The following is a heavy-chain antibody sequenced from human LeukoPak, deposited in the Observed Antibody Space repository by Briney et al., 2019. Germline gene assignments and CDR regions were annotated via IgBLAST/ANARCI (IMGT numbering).Heavy chain of an antibody. J-gene: IGHJ4*02. CDR2: INPNSGGT. D-gene: IGHD6-13*01. Sequence: ASVKVSCKASGYTFTGYYMHWVRQVPGQGLEWMGWINPNSGGTNYAQKFQGRVTMTRDTSISTAYMELSRLRSDDTAMYYCTTGDSSSWYYFDYWGQGTLVTVSS. CDR1: GYTFTGYY. CDR3: TTGDSSSWYYFDY. V-gene: IGHV1-2*02.